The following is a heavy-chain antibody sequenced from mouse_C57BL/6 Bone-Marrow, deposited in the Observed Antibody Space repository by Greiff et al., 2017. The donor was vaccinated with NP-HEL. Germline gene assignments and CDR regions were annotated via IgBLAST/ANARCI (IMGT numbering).Heavy chain of an antibody. V-gene: IGHV5-6*01. D-gene: IGHD1-1*01. CDR3: ARNYYGSRFAY. Sequence: EVMLVESGGDLVKPGGSLKLSCAASGFTFSSYGMSWVRQTPDKRLEWVATISSGGSYTYSPDSVKGRFTISRDNAKNTLYLQMSSLKSKDTAVSYWARNYYGSRFAYWGQGTLVTVSA. CDR1: GFTFSSYG. CDR2: ISSGGSYT. J-gene: IGHJ3*01.